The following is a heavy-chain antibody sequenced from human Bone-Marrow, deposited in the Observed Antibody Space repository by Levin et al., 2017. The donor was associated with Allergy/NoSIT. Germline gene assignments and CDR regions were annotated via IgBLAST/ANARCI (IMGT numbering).Heavy chain of an antibody. V-gene: IGHV4-39*01. CDR2: MYYSGRT. J-gene: IGHJ6*03. Sequence: PSETLSLTCTVSGGSTSSSSHYWGWIRQPPGKGLEWIGTMYYSGRTYYNPSLKSRVSLSVDTSKNQFSLKVSSVTAADTALYYCARHKSAPPDYYYMDVWGKGTTVTVSS. CDR3: ARHKSAPPDYYYMDV. CDR1: GGSTSSSSHY.